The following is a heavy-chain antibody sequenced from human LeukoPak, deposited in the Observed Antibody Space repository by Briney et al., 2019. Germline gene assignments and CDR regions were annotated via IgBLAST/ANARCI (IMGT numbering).Heavy chain of an antibody. CDR1: GGSISSSNW. CDR3: ARVRYCSGGSCPGDAFDI. D-gene: IGHD2-15*01. V-gene: IGHV4-4*02. J-gene: IGHJ3*02. Sequence: SETLSLTCAVSGGSISSSNWWSWVRQPPGKGLEWIGEIYHSGSTNYNPSLKSRVTISVDKSKNQFSLKLSSVTAADTAVYYCARVRYCSGGSCPGDAFDIWGQGTMVTVSS. CDR2: IYHSGST.